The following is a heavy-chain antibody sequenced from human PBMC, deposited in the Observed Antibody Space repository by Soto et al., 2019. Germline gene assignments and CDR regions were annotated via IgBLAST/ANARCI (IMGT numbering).Heavy chain of an antibody. CDR2: ISYDGSNK. V-gene: IGHV3-30-3*01. Sequence: PGGSLRLSCAASGFTFSSYAMHWVRRAPGKGLEWVAVISYDGSNKYYADSVKGRFTISRDNSKNTLYLQMNSLRAEDTAVYYCARDRVLWFGELENYYYYGMDVWGQGTTVTVSS. J-gene: IGHJ6*02. CDR3: ARDRVLWFGELENYYYYGMDV. D-gene: IGHD3-10*01. CDR1: GFTFSSYA.